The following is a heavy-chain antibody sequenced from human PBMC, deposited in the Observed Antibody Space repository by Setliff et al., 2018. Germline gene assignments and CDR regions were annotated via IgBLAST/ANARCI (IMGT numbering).Heavy chain of an antibody. CDR2: IKQDGGQK. Sequence: GSLRLSCAASGFTFSSSSMTWVRQAPGKGLEWVANIKQDGGQKYYVGSVKGRFTISRDNANNLLYLHMSSLRAEDTAVYYCARDFSTGSPSWGQGTLVTVSS. J-gene: IGHJ5*02. D-gene: IGHD2-8*02. CDR3: ARDFSTGSPS. CDR1: GFTFSSSS. V-gene: IGHV3-7*03.